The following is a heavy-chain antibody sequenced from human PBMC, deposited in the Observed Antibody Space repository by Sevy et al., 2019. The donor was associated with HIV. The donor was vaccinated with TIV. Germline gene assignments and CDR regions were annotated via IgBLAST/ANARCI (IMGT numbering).Heavy chain of an antibody. J-gene: IGHJ4*02. Sequence: GSLRLSCAASGFTFSSYAMNWVRQAPGKGLEWVSSINAISSNIYYADSVKGRFTISRDNAENSLYLQMNSVRAEDTAVYYCARELFSGGNAVYGYWGQGTLVTVSS. V-gene: IGHV3-21*01. CDR3: ARELFSGGNAVYGY. CDR1: GFTFSSYA. CDR2: INAISSNI. D-gene: IGHD2-15*01.